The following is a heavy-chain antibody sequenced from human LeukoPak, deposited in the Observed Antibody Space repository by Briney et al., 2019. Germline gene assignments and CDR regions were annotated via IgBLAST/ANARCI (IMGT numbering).Heavy chain of an antibody. CDR1: GGTFSSYA. CDR3: AREAQHRVVVTAIDY. V-gene: IGHV1-69*04. CDR2: IIPILGIA. J-gene: IGHJ4*02. Sequence: ASVKVSCKASGGTFSSYAISWVRQAPGQGLEWMGRIIPILGIANYAQKFQGRVTITADKSTSTAYMELSSLRSEDTAVYYCAREAQHRVVVTAIDYWGQGTLVTVSS. D-gene: IGHD2-21*02.